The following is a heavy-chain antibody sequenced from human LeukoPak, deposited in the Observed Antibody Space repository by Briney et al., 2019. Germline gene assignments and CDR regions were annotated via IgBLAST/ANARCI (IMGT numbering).Heavy chain of an antibody. CDR2: IYT. V-gene: IGHV5-51*01. CDR1: GDSFTTYW. D-gene: IGHD1-26*01. Sequence: GESLKISCGGSGDSFTTYWIAWVRQMPGKGLEWMGIIYTRYSPSFQGQVTISADKSITTAYLQWSSLKASDTAMYYCARQRISGSYFGSAFDIWGQGTMVTVSS. J-gene: IGHJ3*02. CDR3: ARQRISGSYFGSAFDI.